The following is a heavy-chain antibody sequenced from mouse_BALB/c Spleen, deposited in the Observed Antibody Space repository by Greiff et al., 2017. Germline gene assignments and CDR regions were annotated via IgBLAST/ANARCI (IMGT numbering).Heavy chain of an antibody. CDR3: ARSSYGNYGAADY. J-gene: IGHJ2*01. CDR2: IDPANGNT. D-gene: IGHD2-10*01. V-gene: IGHV14-3*02. CDR1: GFNIKDTY. Sequence: VQLKESGAELVKPGASVKLSCTASGFNIKDTYMHWVKQRPEQGLEWIGRIDPANGNTKYDPKFQGKATITADTSSNTAYLQLSSLTSEDTAVYYCARSSYGNYGAADYWGQGTTLTVSS.